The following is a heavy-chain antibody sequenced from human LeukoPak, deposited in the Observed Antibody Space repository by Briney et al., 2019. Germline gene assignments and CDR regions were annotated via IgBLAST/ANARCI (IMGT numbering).Heavy chain of an antibody. J-gene: IGHJ5*02. Sequence: GGSLRLSCAASGFTVSSNYMSWVRQAPGKGLEWVANIKHDGREKYYVDSVKGRFTISRDNAKNSLYLQMNSLRAEDTAVYYCARAQDCSSTSCYSPHWFDPWGQGTLVTVSS. V-gene: IGHV3-7*01. CDR1: GFTVSSNY. CDR2: IKHDGREK. D-gene: IGHD2-2*01. CDR3: ARAQDCSSTSCYSPHWFDP.